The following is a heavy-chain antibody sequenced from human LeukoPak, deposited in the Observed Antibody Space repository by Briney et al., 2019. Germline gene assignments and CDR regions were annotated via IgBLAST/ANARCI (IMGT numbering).Heavy chain of an antibody. CDR2: ISGSGGST. D-gene: IGHD2/OR15-2a*01. CDR3: ARRLYIVRGAFDI. V-gene: IGHV3-23*01. CDR1: GFSFENYG. J-gene: IGHJ3*02. Sequence: GGALRLSCAASGFSFENYGMNWVRQAPGKGLEWVSAISGSGGSTYYADSVKGRFTISRDNSKNTVHLQMNNLRAEDTAMYFCARRLYIVRGAFDIWGQGTMVTVSS.